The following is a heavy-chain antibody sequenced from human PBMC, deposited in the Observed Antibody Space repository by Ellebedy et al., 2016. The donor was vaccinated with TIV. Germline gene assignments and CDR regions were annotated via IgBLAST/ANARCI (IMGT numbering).Heavy chain of an antibody. Sequence: GESLKISCKGSGYSFTSYWITWVRQMRGKGLEWMGRIDPSDSYTNYSPSFQGHITITADKSISTACLQWSSLKASDTAMYYCARLEDMYGSGSYGAYWGQGTLVTVSS. CDR2: IDPSDSYT. V-gene: IGHV5-10-1*01. D-gene: IGHD3-10*01. CDR1: GYSFTSYW. J-gene: IGHJ4*02. CDR3: ARLEDMYGSGSYGAY.